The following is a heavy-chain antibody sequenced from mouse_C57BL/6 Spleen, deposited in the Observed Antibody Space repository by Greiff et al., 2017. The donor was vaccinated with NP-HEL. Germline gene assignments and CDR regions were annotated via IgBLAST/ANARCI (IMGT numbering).Heavy chain of an antibody. D-gene: IGHD4-1*01. CDR1: GYAFTNYL. V-gene: IGHV1-54*01. CDR3: ARGDWDDAMDD. J-gene: IGHJ4*01. CDR2: INPGSGGT. Sequence: QVQLQQSGAELVRPGTSVKVSCKASGYAFTNYLIEWVKQRPGQGLEWIGVINPGSGGTNYNEKFKGKATLTADKSSSTAYMQLSSLTSEDSAVEFWARGDWDDAMDDWGQGTSVTVSS.